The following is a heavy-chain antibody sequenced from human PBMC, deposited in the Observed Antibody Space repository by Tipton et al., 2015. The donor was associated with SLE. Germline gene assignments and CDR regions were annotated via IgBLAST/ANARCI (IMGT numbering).Heavy chain of an antibody. CDR3: ARYRAAGYFDY. D-gene: IGHD6-13*01. V-gene: IGHV4-61*01. Sequence: LRLSCTVSRGSVSSGSYSWSWIRQPPGKGLEWIGYIYYTGSTNYNPSLKSRVTISVDTSKNQFSLKLSSVTAADTAVYYCARYRAAGYFDYWGQGTLVTVSS. J-gene: IGHJ4*02. CDR1: RGSVSSGSYS. CDR2: IYYTGST.